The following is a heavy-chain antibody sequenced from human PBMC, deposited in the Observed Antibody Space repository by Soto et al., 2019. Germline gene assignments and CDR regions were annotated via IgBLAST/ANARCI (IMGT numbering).Heavy chain of an antibody. J-gene: IGHJ6*02. V-gene: IGHV3-21*01. CDR3: ARTPAPSYDSSFDYYYGMDV. Sequence: GGSLRLSCAASGFTFSSYSMNWVRQAPGKGLEWVSSISSSSSYIYYADSVKGRFTISRDNAKNSLYLQMNSLRAEDTAAYYCARTPAPSYDSSFDYYYGMDVWGQGTTVTVSS. CDR1: GFTFSSYS. CDR2: ISSSSSYI. D-gene: IGHD3-22*01.